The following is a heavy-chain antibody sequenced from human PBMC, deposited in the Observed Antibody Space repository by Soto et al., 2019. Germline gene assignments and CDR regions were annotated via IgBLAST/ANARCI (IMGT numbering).Heavy chain of an antibody. V-gene: IGHV1-18*01. Sequence: QGQLVQSGPEVKKPGASVKVSCKASGYTFTRYGISWVRQAPGQGLEWMGWISGYNGDTNYAQKVQGRVTMTIDTSSXKAYMELRSLTSDDTAIYYCAKNGHLTYDYSGMDVWGQGTTVTVSS. CDR3: AKNGHLTYDYSGMDV. CDR1: GYTFTRYG. J-gene: IGHJ6*02. D-gene: IGHD2-8*01. CDR2: ISGYNGDT.